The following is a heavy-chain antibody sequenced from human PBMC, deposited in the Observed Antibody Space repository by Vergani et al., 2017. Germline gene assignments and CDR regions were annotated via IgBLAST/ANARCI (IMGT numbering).Heavy chain of an antibody. Sequence: QVQLQESGPGLVKTSQTLSLTCTVSGGSISSGDYYWSWIRQPPGKGLEWIGYILYSGSTYYNPSLKSRVTISVDTSKNQFSLKLSSVTAADTAVYYCARGKGVVQLWYPSWYFDLWGRGTLVTVSS. CDR3: ARGKGVVQLWYPSWYFDL. J-gene: IGHJ2*01. CDR1: GGSISSGDYY. CDR2: ILYSGST. V-gene: IGHV4-30-4*08. D-gene: IGHD5-18*01.